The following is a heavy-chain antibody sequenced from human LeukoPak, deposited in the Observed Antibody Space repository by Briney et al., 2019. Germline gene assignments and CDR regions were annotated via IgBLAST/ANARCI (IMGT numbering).Heavy chain of an antibody. CDR1: GGSISSYY. CDR3: ARTMYYYDSSGYIFDY. D-gene: IGHD3-22*01. CDR2: IYSSRSN. J-gene: IGHJ4*02. V-gene: IGHV4-4*09. Sequence: SETLSLTCTVSGGSISSYYWSWLRQPPGQGLEWFGFIYSSRSNAYIASQKSRVAISVDSSKHQFSLRLRSVTAAETAVYYCARTMYYYDSSGYIFDYWGQGNLVTVSS.